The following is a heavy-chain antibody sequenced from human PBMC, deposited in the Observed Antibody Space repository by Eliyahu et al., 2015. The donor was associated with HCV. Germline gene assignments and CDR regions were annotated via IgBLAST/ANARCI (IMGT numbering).Heavy chain of an antibody. CDR3: ARMHSSSWLNWFDP. CDR1: GFPFSSYW. J-gene: IGHJ5*02. V-gene: IGHV3-7*01. CDR2: IKQDGSEK. Sequence: EVQLVESGGGLVQPGGSLRLSCAASGFPFSSYWMSWVRQAPGKGLEWVANIKQDGSEKYYVDSVKGRFTISRDNAKNSLYLQMNSLRAEDTAVYYCARMHSSSWLNWFDPWGQGTLVTVSS. D-gene: IGHD6-13*01.